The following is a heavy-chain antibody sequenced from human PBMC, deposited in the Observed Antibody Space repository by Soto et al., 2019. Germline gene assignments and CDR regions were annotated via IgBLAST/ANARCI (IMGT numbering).Heavy chain of an antibody. CDR1: GYTFTSYD. Sequence: GASVKVSCKASGYTFTSYDINWVRQATGQGLEWMGWMNPNSGNTGYAQKFQGRVTMTRNTSISTAYMELSSLRSEDTAVYYCARGFMVRGVIIAYYYYYGMDVWGQGTTVTAP. D-gene: IGHD3-10*01. CDR3: ARGFMVRGVIIAYYYYYGMDV. V-gene: IGHV1-8*01. J-gene: IGHJ6*02. CDR2: MNPNSGNT.